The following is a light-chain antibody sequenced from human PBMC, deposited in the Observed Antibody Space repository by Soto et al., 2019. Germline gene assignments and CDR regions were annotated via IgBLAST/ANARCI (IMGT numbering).Light chain of an antibody. CDR1: QSVNSNY. CDR2: GAT. V-gene: IGKV3-20*01. Sequence: EIVLTQSPGTLSLSPGERATLSCRASQSVNSNYLAWYQQKPGQAPRLLIYGATSRATGIPDRFSGNGSGTDFTLTISRLEPEDFAVYSCQQYGRSPKTFGQGTKVEIK. J-gene: IGKJ1*01. CDR3: QQYGRSPKT.